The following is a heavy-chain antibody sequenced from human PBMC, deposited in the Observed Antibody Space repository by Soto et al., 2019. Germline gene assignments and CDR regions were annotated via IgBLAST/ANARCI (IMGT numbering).Heavy chain of an antibody. CDR2: IYYSGST. D-gene: IGHD3-10*01. V-gene: IGHV4-61*01. CDR3: ARGRGVIPYYFDC. CDR1: GGSVSSGSYY. Sequence: PSETLSLTCTVSGGSVSSGSYYWSWIRQPPGKGLEWIGYIYYSGSTNYNPSLKSRVTISVDTSKNQFSLKLSSVTAADTAVYYCARGRGVIPYYFDCWGQGTLVAVSS. J-gene: IGHJ4*02.